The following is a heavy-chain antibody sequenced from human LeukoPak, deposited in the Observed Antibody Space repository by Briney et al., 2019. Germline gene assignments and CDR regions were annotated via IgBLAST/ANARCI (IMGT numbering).Heavy chain of an antibody. J-gene: IGHJ4*02. Sequence: ASVKVSCKVSGYTLTELSMHWVRQAPGKGLEWMGGFDPEDGETIYAQKFQGRVTMTEDTSTDTAYMEPSSLRSEDTAVYYCATPVYGSGSYYNGFDYWGQGTLVTVSS. V-gene: IGHV1-24*01. CDR2: FDPEDGET. CDR3: ATPVYGSGSYYNGFDY. D-gene: IGHD3-10*01. CDR1: GYTLTELS.